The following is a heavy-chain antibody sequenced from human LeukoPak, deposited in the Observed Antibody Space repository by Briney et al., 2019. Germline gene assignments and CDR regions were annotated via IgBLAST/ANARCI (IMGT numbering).Heavy chain of an antibody. V-gene: IGHV1-69*05. CDR1: GGTFSSYA. CDR3: ARGISYDILTGYYYYYYYMDV. D-gene: IGHD3-9*01. CDR2: IIPIFGTA. Sequence: SVKVSCKASGGTFSSYAISWVRQAPGQGLEWMGGIIPIFGTANYAQQFQGRVTITTDESTSTAYMELSSLRYEDTAVYYCARGISYDILTGYYYYYYYMDVWGKGTTVTVSS. J-gene: IGHJ6*03.